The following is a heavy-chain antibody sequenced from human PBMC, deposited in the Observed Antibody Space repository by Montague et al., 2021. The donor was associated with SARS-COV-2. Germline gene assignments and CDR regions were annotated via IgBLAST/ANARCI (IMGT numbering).Heavy chain of an antibody. CDR3: AKEGLGYCTRIWDGMDL. Sequence: SLRLSCAASGFTFSMFPMNWVRQAPGRGLEWVSTISHSGGGRFYADSVKGRFTISRDNSKNTLYLEMTSLRADDTAVYYCAKEGLGYCTRIWDGMDLWGHGTTVTVSS. CDR1: GFTFSMFP. V-gene: IGHV3-23*01. CDR2: ISHSGGGR. D-gene: IGHD2-8*01. J-gene: IGHJ6*02.